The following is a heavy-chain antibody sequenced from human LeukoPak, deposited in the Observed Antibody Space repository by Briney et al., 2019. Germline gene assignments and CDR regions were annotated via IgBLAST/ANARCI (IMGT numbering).Heavy chain of an antibody. CDR1: GGTFSSYA. J-gene: IGHJ3*02. CDR3: ARDLPRYSSSWIDAFDI. Sequence: SVKVSCKASGGTFSSYAISWVRQAPGQGLEWMGGIIPIFGTANYAQKFQGRVTITADESTSTAYMELSSLRSEDTAVYYCARDLPRYSSSWIDAFDIWGQGTMVTVSS. CDR2: IIPIFGTA. V-gene: IGHV1-69*13. D-gene: IGHD6-13*01.